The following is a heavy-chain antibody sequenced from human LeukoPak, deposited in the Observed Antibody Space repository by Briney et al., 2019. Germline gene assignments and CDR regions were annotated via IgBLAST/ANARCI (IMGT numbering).Heavy chain of an antibody. V-gene: IGHV3-23*01. CDR3: AKPLGYCSSSSCFQYYYYGVDV. J-gene: IGHJ6*04. D-gene: IGHD2-2*01. CDR2: ISGSGGST. CDR1: GFTFSSYA. Sequence: GGSLRLSCAASGFTFSSYAMSWVRQAPGKGLEWVSAISGSGGSTYYADSVKGRFTISRDNYMNTLYLQMNSLRAEDTAVYYCAKPLGYCSSSSCFQYYYYGVDVWGKGTTVTVSS.